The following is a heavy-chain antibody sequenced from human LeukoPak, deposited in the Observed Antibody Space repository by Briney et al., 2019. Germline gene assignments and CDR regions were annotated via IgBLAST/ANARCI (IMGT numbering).Heavy chain of an antibody. D-gene: IGHD3-10*01. V-gene: IGHV1-18*01. CDR1: VYTFTSYV. J-gene: IGHJ6*02. CDR2: ISAYNGNT. Sequence: ASVKVSCKASVYTFTSYVISCVRQAPGQGLEWMGWISAYNGNTNYTQNLQGRVTIYTDTSTSTAYMELRSLRSDDTAMYYCARDLYYYGSGSYPYGMDVWGQGTTVTVSS. CDR3: ARDLYYYGSGSYPYGMDV.